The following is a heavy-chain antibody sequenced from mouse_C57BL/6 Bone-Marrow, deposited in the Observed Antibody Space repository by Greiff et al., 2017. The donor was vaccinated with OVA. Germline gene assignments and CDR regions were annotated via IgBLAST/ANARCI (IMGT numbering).Heavy chain of an antibody. CDR1: GFTFSDYY. Sequence: EVQRVESGGGLVQPGGSLKLSCAASGFTFSDYYMYWVRQTPEKRLEWVAYISNGGGSTYYPDTVKGRFTISRDNAKNTLYLQMSRLKSKDTAMYYCARHGYGSSHWYYDVWGTGTTVTVSS. J-gene: IGHJ1*03. CDR2: ISNGGGST. CDR3: ARHGYGSSHWYYDV. D-gene: IGHD1-1*01. V-gene: IGHV5-12*01.